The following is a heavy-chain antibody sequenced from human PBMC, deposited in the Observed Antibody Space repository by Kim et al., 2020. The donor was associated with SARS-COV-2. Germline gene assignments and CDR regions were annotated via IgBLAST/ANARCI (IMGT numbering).Heavy chain of an antibody. CDR3: SRDGMGSGMDV. D-gene: IGHD1-1*01. J-gene: IGHJ6*02. V-gene: IGHV3-30*01. Sequence: KYYADSVKGRFTISEDNSKNMLYLQMNSLRAEDTAVYYCSRDGMGSGMDVWGQGTTVTVSS. CDR2: K.